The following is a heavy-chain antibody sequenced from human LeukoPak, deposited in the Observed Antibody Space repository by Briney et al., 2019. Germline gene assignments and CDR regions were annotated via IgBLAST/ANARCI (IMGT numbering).Heavy chain of an antibody. CDR2: IYYNGST. Sequence: PSQTLSLTCAVSGGSISSGGYSWSWIRQPPGKGLEWIGYIYYNGSTYYNPSLKSRVTISVDTSKNQFSLKLSSVTAADTAVYYCARGRCSGGSCPFDYWGQGTLVTVSS. J-gene: IGHJ4*02. CDR3: ARGRCSGGSCPFDY. V-gene: IGHV4-30-4*07. D-gene: IGHD2-15*01. CDR1: GGSISSGGYS.